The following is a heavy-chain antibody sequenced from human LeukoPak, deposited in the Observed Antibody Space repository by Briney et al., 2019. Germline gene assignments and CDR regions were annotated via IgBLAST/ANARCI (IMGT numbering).Heavy chain of an antibody. D-gene: IGHD2-2*01. V-gene: IGHV1-69*10. Sequence: ASVKVSCKPSGGTFNSYAISWVRQAPGQGLEWMGGIIPIFDISNHAQKFQGRISITADRFTTTAYLELSSLRSEDTAVYYCARELVAASIPHKHGAFNIWGQGTTVTVSS. CDR2: IIPIFDIS. J-gene: IGHJ3*02. CDR3: ARELVAASIPHKHGAFNI. CDR1: GGTFNSYA.